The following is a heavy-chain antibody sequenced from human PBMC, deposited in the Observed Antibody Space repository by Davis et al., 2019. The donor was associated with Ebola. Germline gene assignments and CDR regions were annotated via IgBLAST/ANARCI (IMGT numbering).Heavy chain of an antibody. CDR3: ARRGPQEWLLLSENRNGMDA. CDR2: INPNNGDT. V-gene: IGHV1-2*06. CDR1: GYSFPNHD. Sequence: AASVKVSCKASGYSFPNHDISWVRQAPGHGLEWMERINPNNGDTNYAQKFRGRVTMTRDTSINTAYMELSSLRSDDTAVYYGARRGPQEWLLLSENRNGMDAWGQGTTVTVSS. J-gene: IGHJ6*02. D-gene: IGHD5-12*01.